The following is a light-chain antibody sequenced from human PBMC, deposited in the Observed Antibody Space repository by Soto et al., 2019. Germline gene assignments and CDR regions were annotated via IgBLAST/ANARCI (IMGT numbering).Light chain of an antibody. CDR1: SSDAGSYNL. CDR3: CSYAGSSSGV. V-gene: IGLV2-23*02. CDR2: EVS. J-gene: IGLJ2*01. Sequence: QSALTQPASVSGSPGQSITISCTGTSSDAGSYNLVSWYQQHPGKAPKLMIYEVSKRPSGVSNRFSGSKSGNTASLTISGLQAEDEADYYCCSYAGSSSGVFGGGTQLTVL.